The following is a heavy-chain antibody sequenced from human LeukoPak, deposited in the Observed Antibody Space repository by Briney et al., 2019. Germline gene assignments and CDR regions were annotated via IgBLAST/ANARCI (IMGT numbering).Heavy chain of an antibody. CDR2: ISGFNGKT. V-gene: IGHV1-18*01. J-gene: IGHJ4*02. CDR3: GRWLDYYDSGDYLYIHDY. CDR1: GYTFATCG. D-gene: IGHD3-22*01. Sequence: GASVKVSCKASGYTFATCGISWVRQAPGQGLEWMGWISGFNGKTNYAQKLQGRVTMTTDTSTSTAYMELRSLRSDDTAVYFCGRWLDYYDSGDYLYIHDYWGQGTLVTVSS.